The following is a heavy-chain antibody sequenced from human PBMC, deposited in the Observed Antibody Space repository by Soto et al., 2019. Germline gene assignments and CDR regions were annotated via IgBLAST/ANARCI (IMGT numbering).Heavy chain of an antibody. Sequence: PSETLSLTCTVSGDSISSNSYYWGWIRQPPGKGLEWIGSIYYSGSTYYNPSLKSRVTISVDTSKNQFSLKLSSVTAADTAVYYCARDFESDSSGPDAFDIWGQGTMVTVSS. D-gene: IGHD3-22*01. V-gene: IGHV4-39*07. J-gene: IGHJ3*02. CDR2: IYYSGST. CDR3: ARDFESDSSGPDAFDI. CDR1: GDSISSNSYY.